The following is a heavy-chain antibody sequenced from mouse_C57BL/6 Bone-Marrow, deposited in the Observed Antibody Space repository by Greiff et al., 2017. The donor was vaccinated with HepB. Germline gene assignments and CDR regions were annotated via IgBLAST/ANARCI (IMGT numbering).Heavy chain of an antibody. D-gene: IGHD2-3*01. CDR1: GYSFTSYY. Sequence: QVQLKQSGPELVKPGASVKISCKASGYSFTSYYIHWVKQRPGQGLEWIGWIYPGSGNTKYNEKFKGKATLTADTSSSTAYMQLSSLTSEDSAVYYCARSRWPHGGYFDVWGTGTTVTVSS. J-gene: IGHJ1*03. CDR3: ARSRWPHGGYFDV. V-gene: IGHV1-66*01. CDR2: IYPGSGNT.